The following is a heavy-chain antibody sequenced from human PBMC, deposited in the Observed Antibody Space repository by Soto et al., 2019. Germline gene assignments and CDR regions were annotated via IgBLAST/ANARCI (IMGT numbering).Heavy chain of an antibody. D-gene: IGHD1-26*01. CDR1: GGTFSYG. CDR3: ARQGFSGSYYAY. CDR2: IIPLSGTT. J-gene: IGHJ4*02. Sequence: QEQLVQSGAEVKKPGSSVKVSCKASGGTFSYGISWVRRAPGQGLEWMGGIIPLSGTTKSAQQFQGRVTMPADISTNTAYMELSSLRSGDTAVYYCARQGFSGSYYAYWGQGTLVTVSS. V-gene: IGHV1-69*06.